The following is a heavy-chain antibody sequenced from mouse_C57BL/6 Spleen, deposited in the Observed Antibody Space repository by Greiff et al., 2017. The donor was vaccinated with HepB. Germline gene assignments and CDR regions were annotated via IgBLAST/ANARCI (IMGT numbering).Heavy chain of an antibody. V-gene: IGHV14-3*01. Sequence: EVQRVESVAELVRPGASVKLSCTASGFNIKNTYMHWVKQRPEQGLEWIGRIDPANGNTKYAPKFQGKATITADTSSNTAYLQLSSLTSEDTAIYYCARSFYDYDGAWFAYWGQGTLVTVSA. CDR3: ARSFYDYDGAWFAY. D-gene: IGHD2-4*01. J-gene: IGHJ3*01. CDR2: IDPANGNT. CDR1: GFNIKNTY.